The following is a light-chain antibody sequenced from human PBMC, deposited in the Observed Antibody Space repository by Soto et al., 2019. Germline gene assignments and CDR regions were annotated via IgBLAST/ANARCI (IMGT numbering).Light chain of an antibody. V-gene: IGKV3-11*01. J-gene: IGKJ1*01. CDR3: QQRSNWPVT. CDR1: QSVSTY. Sequence: EIVLTQSPATLSLSPGERATLSCRASQSVSTYLAWYQQKPGQAPRLLIYDASSRATGIPARFSGSGSGTEFTLTFSSLEPEDFAVYYCQQRSNWPVTFGQGTRVEIK. CDR2: DAS.